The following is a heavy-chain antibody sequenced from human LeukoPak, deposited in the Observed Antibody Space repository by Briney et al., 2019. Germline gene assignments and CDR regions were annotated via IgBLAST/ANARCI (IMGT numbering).Heavy chain of an antibody. J-gene: IGHJ3*02. V-gene: IGHV1-8*02. Sequence: ASVKVSCKASGYTFTNFDINWVRQAPGQGLDWVGWMNPNTGDTGHAQKFQGRVTMTSNVSISTAYMELSSLRSEDTAVYYCAREGRYYDSSGYYDIWGQGTMVTVSS. CDR3: AREGRYYDSSGYYDI. CDR2: MNPNTGDT. CDR1: GYTFTNFD. D-gene: IGHD3-22*01.